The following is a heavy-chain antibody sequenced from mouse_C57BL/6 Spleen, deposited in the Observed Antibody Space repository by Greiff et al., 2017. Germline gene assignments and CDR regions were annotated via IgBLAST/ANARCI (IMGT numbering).Heavy chain of an antibody. J-gene: IGHJ2*01. CDR3: AREGQGNLDY. D-gene: IGHD3-2*02. V-gene: IGHV1-19*01. Sequence: EVQLQQSGPVLVKPGASVKMSCKASGYTFTDYYLNWVKQSHGKSLEWIGVINPYNGGTSYNPKFKGKATLTVDKSSSTAYMERNSLTSEDSAVYYCAREGQGNLDYWGQGTTLTVSS. CDR1: GYTFTDYY. CDR2: INPYNGGT.